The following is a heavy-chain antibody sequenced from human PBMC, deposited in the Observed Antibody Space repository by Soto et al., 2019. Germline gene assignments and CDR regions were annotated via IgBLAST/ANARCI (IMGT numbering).Heavy chain of an antibody. V-gene: IGHV4-59*08. D-gene: IGHD1-26*01. CDR2: IYYSGST. CDR1: GGSIRSYY. J-gene: IGHJ4*02. CDR3: ARRYGSAIDY. Sequence: QVQLQESGPGLVKPSETLSLTCTVSGGSIRSYYWSWIRQPPGKGLEWIGYIYYSGSTNYNPAVKSRVTISVDTAKNHSSRQLSSVTAADTAGYYCARRYGSAIDYWGQGTLVSVSS.